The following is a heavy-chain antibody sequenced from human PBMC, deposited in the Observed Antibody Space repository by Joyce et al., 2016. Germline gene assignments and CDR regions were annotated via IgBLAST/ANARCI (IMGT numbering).Heavy chain of an antibody. CDR1: GFTFSWYW. CDR2: IKQDGSEK. CDR3: ARVRDYYGSGSQPLDN. V-gene: IGHV3-7*01. J-gene: IGHJ4*02. Sequence: EVQLVESGGGLVQPGGSLRLSCAASGFTFSWYWMTWVRQAPGKGLEWVDNIKQDGSEKYYVDSVKGRFTISRDNAKNSLYLQMNSLRAEDTAVYSCARVRDYYGSGSQPLDNWGQGTLVTVSS. D-gene: IGHD3-10*01.